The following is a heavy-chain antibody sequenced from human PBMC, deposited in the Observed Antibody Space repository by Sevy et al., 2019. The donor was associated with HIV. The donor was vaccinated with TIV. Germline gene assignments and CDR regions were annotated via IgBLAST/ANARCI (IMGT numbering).Heavy chain of an antibody. V-gene: IGHV3-48*03. CDR2: ISSDGTTI. CDR1: GFTFSSYE. D-gene: IGHD3-22*01. CDR3: ARDLDDNSGYYYGAIDY. J-gene: IGHJ4*02. Sequence: GGSLRLSCAASGFTFSSYEMNWVRQAPGKGLEWVSYISSDGTTIYYADSVKGRFTISRDNAQNSVSLQMNSVRAEDTAVYYCARDLDDNSGYYYGAIDYWGQGTLVTVSS.